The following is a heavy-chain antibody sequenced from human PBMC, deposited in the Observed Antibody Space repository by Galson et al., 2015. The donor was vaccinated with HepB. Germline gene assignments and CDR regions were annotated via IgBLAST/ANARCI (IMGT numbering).Heavy chain of an antibody. CDR2: ISYDGSNK. J-gene: IGHJ4*02. CDR3: ARELIAYSRVFSVDY. Sequence: SLRLSCAASGFTFSSYAMHWVRQAPGKGLEWVAVISYDGSNKYYADSVKGRFTISRDNSKNTLYLQMNSLRAEDTAVYYCARELIAYSRVFSVDYWGQGTLVTVSS. CDR1: GFTFSSYA. D-gene: IGHD6-13*01. V-gene: IGHV3-30-3*01.